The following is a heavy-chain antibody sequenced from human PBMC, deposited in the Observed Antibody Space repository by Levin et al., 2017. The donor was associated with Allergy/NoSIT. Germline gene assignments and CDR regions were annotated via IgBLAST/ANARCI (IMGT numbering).Heavy chain of an antibody. CDR3: ARISSGWKFDY. CDR1: GFTFSSYA. CDR2: ISYDGSNK. D-gene: IGHD6-19*01. J-gene: IGHJ4*02. Sequence: GGSLRLSCAASGFTFSSYAMHWVRQAPGKGLEWVAVISYDGSNKYYADSVKGRFTISRDNSKNTLYLQMNSLRAEDTAVYYCARISSGWKFDYWGQGTLVTVSS. V-gene: IGHV3-30-3*01.